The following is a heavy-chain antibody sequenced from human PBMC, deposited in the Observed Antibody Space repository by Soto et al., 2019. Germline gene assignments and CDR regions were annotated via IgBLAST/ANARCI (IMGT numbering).Heavy chain of an antibody. J-gene: IGHJ6*03. CDR1: GYNFTNYG. CDR2: ISADNGNT. V-gene: IGHV1-18*01. Sequence: QVQLVQSGAEVKKPGASVKVSCKASGYNFTNYGISWVRQAPGQGLEWMGWISADNGNTNYAQKLQGRVTMTTDTSTSTAYMELRSLRSDDTAVYYCARGKEDRGSEKNYYYYYMDVWGKGTTVTVSS. CDR3: ARGKEDRGSEKNYYYYYMDV. D-gene: IGHD3-10*01.